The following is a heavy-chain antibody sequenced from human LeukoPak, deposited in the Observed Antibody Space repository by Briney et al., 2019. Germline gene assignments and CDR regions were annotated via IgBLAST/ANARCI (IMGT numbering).Heavy chain of an antibody. J-gene: IGHJ5*02. CDR3: ATISGGSWGWFDP. V-gene: IGHV1-24*01. CDR1: GYTLTELS. D-gene: IGHD2-15*01. Sequence: ASVKVSCKFSGYTLTELSMHWVRQAPGKGLEGMGGFDPEDGETIYAQKFQGRVTMTEDTSTDTAYMELSSLRSEDTAVYYCATISGGSWGWFDPWGQGTLVTVSS. CDR2: FDPEDGET.